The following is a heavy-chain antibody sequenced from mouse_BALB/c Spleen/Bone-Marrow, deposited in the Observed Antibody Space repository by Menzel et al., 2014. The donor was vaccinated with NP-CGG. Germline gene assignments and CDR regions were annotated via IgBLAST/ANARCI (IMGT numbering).Heavy chain of an antibody. Sequence: EVQLQESGLELVKPGASVKISCKASGYTFSDYNMHWVKQSHGKSLEWIGNIYPYNGGTGYNQKFKRKATLTVDNSSSTAYMEPRSLTSEDSAVYHCARGWLLSWFAYWGQGTLVTVSA. CDR2: IYPYNGGT. J-gene: IGHJ3*01. CDR3: ARGWLLSWFAY. D-gene: IGHD2-3*01. V-gene: IGHV1S29*02. CDR1: GYTFSDYN.